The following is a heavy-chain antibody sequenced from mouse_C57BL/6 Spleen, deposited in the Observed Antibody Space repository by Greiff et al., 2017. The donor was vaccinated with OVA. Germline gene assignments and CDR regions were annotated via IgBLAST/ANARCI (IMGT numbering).Heavy chain of an antibody. Sequence: VQLQQSGAELVRPGTSVKMSCKASGYTFTNYWIGWAKQRPGHGLEWIGDIYPGGGYTNYNEKFKGKATLTADKSSSTAYMQFSSLTSEDSAIYYCAKLEYWYFDVWGTGTTVTVSS. CDR1: GYTFTNYW. D-gene: IGHD4-1*01. V-gene: IGHV1-63*01. CDR2: IYPGGGYT. J-gene: IGHJ1*03. CDR3: AKLEYWYFDV.